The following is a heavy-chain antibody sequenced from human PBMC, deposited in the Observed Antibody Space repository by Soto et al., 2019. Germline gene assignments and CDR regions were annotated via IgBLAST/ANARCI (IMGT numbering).Heavy chain of an antibody. J-gene: IGHJ4*02. D-gene: IGHD1-1*01. V-gene: IGHV1-69*01. Sequence: QVQLVQSGAEVKKPGSSVKVSCKASGGTFSNYAISWVRQAPGQGLEWVGGIVPLFGTPNHAQKFQGRVTITADESTTTAYMTLSSLRSEDTAIYYCAKAKDPRHHGYNLYDYWGQGTLVTVSS. CDR3: AKAKDPRHHGYNLYDY. CDR2: IVPLFGTP. CDR1: GGTFSNYA.